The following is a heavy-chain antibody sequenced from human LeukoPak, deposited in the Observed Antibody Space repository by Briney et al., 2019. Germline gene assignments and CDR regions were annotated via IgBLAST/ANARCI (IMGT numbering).Heavy chain of an antibody. Sequence: SVKVSCKASGGTFSNYVISWVRQAPGQGLEWMGGFIPIFDTTNLAQKFQGRVTISADESTTTVFMELSSLRSEDTAVYYCARGEGYSYGHPFDYWGQGSLVTVSS. D-gene: IGHD5-18*01. J-gene: IGHJ4*02. CDR2: FIPIFDTT. CDR3: ARGEGYSYGHPFDY. CDR1: GGTFSNYV. V-gene: IGHV1-69*13.